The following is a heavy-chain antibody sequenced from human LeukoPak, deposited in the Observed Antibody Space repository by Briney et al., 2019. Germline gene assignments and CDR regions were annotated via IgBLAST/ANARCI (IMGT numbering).Heavy chain of an antibody. CDR1: GYTFTGYY. J-gene: IGHJ6*03. D-gene: IGHD3-10*01. CDR3: ARDLSVWFGELYYYYYMGV. CDR2: INPNSGGT. Sequence: ASVKVSCKASGYTFTGYYMHWVRQAPGQGLEWMGWINPNSGGTNYAQKFQGRVTMTRDTSVSTAYMELSRLRSDDTAVYYCARDLSVWFGELYYYYYMGVWGKGTTVTVSS. V-gene: IGHV1-2*02.